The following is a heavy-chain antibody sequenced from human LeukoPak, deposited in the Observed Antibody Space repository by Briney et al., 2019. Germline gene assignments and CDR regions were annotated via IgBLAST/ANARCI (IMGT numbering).Heavy chain of an antibody. J-gene: IGHJ4*02. CDR3: ARADGITIFGVLIIFHAY. Sequence: GGSLRLSCEASGFTFETYGMSWVRQAPGKGLEWVSAISGRDDNTYYADSVKGRFTISRDNSKNTLYLQMNSLGTEDTAVYYCARADGITIFGVLIIFHAYWGQGTLVTVSS. CDR1: GFTFETYG. D-gene: IGHD3-3*01. CDR2: ISGRDDNT. V-gene: IGHV3-23*01.